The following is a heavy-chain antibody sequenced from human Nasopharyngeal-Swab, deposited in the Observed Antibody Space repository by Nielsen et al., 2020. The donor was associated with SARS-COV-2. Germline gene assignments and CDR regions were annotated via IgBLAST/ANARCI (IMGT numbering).Heavy chain of an antibody. CDR3: TRCGGSCYTGKDY. J-gene: IGHJ4*02. CDR1: GFIFSDSA. D-gene: IGHD2-15*01. V-gene: IGHV3-73*01. CDR2: IRCKGNSYAT. Sequence: GESLKISCAASGFIFSDSAIHWVRQASGKGLEWVGRIRCKGNSYATAYAASVKGRFHIPRDDSKTTAYLQMNSLIAEDTAVYYCTRCGGSCYTGKDYWGQGTLVTVSS.